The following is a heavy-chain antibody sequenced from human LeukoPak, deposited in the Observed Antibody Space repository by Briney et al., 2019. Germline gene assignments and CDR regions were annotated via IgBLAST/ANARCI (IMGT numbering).Heavy chain of an antibody. J-gene: IGHJ4*02. D-gene: IGHD1-26*01. V-gene: IGHV4-39*07. CDR3: ARVGVGATIDY. Sequence: SETLSLTCTVSGGSISSSSYNWGWIRQPPGKGLEWIGNIYYSGSTYYNPSLKSRVTISLDTSKNQFSLKLSSVTAADTAVYHCARVGVGATIDYWGQGTLVTVSS. CDR1: GGSISSSSYN. CDR2: IYYSGST.